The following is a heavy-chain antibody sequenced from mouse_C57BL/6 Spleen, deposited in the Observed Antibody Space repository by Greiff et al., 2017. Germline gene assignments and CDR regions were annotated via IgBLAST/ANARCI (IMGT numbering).Heavy chain of an antibody. D-gene: IGHD1-1*01. V-gene: IGHV5-9-1*02. CDR2: ISSGGDYI. Sequence: EVQRVESGEGLVKPGGSLKLSCAASGFTFSSYAMSWVRQTPEKRLEWVAYISSGGDYIYYADTVKGRFTISRDNARNTLYLQMSSLKSEDTAMYYCTRDPLLLRWYFDVWGTGTTVTVSS. CDR1: GFTFSSYA. CDR3: TRDPLLLRWYFDV. J-gene: IGHJ1*03.